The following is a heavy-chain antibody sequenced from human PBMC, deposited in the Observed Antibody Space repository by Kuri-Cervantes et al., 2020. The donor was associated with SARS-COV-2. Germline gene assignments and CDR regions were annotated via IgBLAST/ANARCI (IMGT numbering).Heavy chain of an antibody. CDR2: INPSGGST. CDR1: GYTFTSYY. D-gene: IGHD4-17*01. Sequence: ASVKVSCKASGYTFTSYYMHWVRQAPGQGLEWMGIINPSGGSTSYAQKLQGRVTMTRDTSTSTVYMELSSLRSEDTAVHYCARTPTVTTYYFDYWGQGTLVTVSS. J-gene: IGHJ4*02. CDR3: ARTPTVTTYYFDY. V-gene: IGHV1-46*01.